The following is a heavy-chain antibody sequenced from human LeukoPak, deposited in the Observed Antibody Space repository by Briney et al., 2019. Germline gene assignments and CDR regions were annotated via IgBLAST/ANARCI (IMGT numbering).Heavy chain of an antibody. CDR2: ISTNGGST. CDR3: AKIVWKSVVVPYYFED. CDR1: GFTFINFA. V-gene: IGHV3-23*01. J-gene: IGHJ4*02. Sequence: GGSLRLSCAASGFTFINFAMSWVRQAPGKGLEWVSAISTNGGSTYYADSVKGRFTISRDNSKNTLFLQMNNLRVEDTAVYYCAKIVWKSVVVPYYFEDRGQGTLVTVSS. D-gene: IGHD3-22*01.